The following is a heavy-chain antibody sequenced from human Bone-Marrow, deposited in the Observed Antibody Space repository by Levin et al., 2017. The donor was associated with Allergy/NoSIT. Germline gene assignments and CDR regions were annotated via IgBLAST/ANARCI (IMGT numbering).Heavy chain of an antibody. Sequence: HAGGSLRLSCVASGFRLDDSAMHWVRQVPGKGLEWVAGITWNSDDMGYADSVKGRFIISRDNAKNSLFLQMNSLRVEDSAFYFCGKDIVGVAGTALDDWGQGTLVTVSS. CDR2: ITWNSDDM. V-gene: IGHV3-9*01. J-gene: IGHJ4*02. CDR1: GFRLDDSA. D-gene: IGHD6-19*01. CDR3: GKDIVGVAGTALDD.